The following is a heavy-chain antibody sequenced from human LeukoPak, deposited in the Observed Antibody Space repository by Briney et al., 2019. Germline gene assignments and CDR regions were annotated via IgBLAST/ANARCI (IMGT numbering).Heavy chain of an antibody. V-gene: IGHV3-30*04. CDR2: ISYDGSNK. CDR3: AREGADSSGFQYYFDY. Sequence: PGGSLRLSCAASGFTFSSYAMHWVRQAPGKGLEWVAVISYDGSNKYYADSVKGRFTISRDNSKNTLYLQMNSLRAEDTAVYYCAREGADSSGFQYYFDYWGQGTLVTVSS. D-gene: IGHD3-22*01. CDR1: GFTFSSYA. J-gene: IGHJ4*02.